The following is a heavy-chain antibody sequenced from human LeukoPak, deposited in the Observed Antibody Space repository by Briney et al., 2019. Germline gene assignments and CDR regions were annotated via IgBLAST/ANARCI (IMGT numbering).Heavy chain of an antibody. D-gene: IGHD6-13*01. Sequence: GGSLRLSCAASGFTFSSYSMNWVRQAPGKGLEWVSSISSSSSYIYYADSVKGRFTISRDNAKNSLYLQRNSLRAEDTAVYYCARSSSSWYYFDYWGQGTLVTVSS. V-gene: IGHV3-21*01. J-gene: IGHJ4*02. CDR2: ISSSSSYI. CDR1: GFTFSSYS. CDR3: ARSSSSWYYFDY.